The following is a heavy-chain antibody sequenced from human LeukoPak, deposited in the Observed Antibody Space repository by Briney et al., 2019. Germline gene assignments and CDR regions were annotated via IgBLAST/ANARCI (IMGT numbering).Heavy chain of an antibody. CDR2: IYTSGST. CDR1: GGSLSSGSYY. Sequence: SETLSLTCTVSGGSLSSGSYYWSWIRQPAGKGLEWIGRIYTSGSTNYNPSLKSRVTISVDTSKNQFSLKLSSVTAADTAVYYCARAGPFGNWFDPWGQGTLVTVSS. V-gene: IGHV4-61*02. D-gene: IGHD3-10*01. CDR3: ARAGPFGNWFDP. J-gene: IGHJ5*02.